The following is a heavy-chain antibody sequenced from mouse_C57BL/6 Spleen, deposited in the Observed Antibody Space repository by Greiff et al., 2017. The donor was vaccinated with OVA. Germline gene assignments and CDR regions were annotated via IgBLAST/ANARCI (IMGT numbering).Heavy chain of an antibody. CDR3: ARPDGYYYCDY. CDR2: IHPNSGST. J-gene: IGHJ2*01. D-gene: IGHD2-3*01. CDR1: GYTFTSYW. V-gene: IGHV1-64*01. Sequence: QVQLQQPGAELVKPGASVKLSCQASGYTFTSYWMHWVKQRPGQGLEWIGMIHPNSGSTNYNEKFKSKATLTVDKSSSTAYMQLSSLTSEDSAVYYCARPDGYYYCDYWGQGTTLTVSS.